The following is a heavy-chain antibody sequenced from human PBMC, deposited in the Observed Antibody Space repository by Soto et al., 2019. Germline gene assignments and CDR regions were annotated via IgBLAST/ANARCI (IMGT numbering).Heavy chain of an antibody. CDR3: ARGRIDGVVAATGPNFDY. D-gene: IGHD2-15*01. V-gene: IGHV3-66*01. CDR2: IYSGGST. J-gene: IGHJ4*02. CDR1: GFTVSSNY. Sequence: PGGSLRLSCAASGFTVSSNYMSWVRQAPGKGLEWVSVIYSGGSTYYADSVKGRFTISRDNSKNTLYLQMNSLRAEDTAVYYCARGRIDGVVAATGPNFDYWGQGTLVTVSS.